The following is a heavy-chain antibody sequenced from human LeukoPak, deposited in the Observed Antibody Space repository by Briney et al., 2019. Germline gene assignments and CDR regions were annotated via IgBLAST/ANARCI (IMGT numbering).Heavy chain of an antibody. CDR2: ISNSSSIM. CDR1: AFTFSGYS. Sequence: PGGSLRLSCAASAFTFSGYSMTWVRQATGKGLEWVSYISNSSSIMSYADSVKGRFTISRDNAKNSLYLQMNSLRDEDTAVYYCVRESRFHFDYWGQGTLVTVSS. D-gene: IGHD3-10*01. J-gene: IGHJ4*02. V-gene: IGHV3-48*02. CDR3: VRESRFHFDY.